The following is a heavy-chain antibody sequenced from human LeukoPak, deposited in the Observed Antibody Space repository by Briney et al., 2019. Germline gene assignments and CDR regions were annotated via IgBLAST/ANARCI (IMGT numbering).Heavy chain of an antibody. D-gene: IGHD2-15*01. Sequence: GGSLRLSCAASGFTFSSYWMSWVRQAPGKGLEWVANINQDGSEKYYVDSVKGRFTISRDNAKNSLYLQMNSLRAEDTAVYYCARGTRVAPTEGFDYWGQGILVTVSS. J-gene: IGHJ4*02. CDR2: INQDGSEK. CDR3: ARGTRVAPTEGFDY. CDR1: GFTFSSYW. V-gene: IGHV3-7*01.